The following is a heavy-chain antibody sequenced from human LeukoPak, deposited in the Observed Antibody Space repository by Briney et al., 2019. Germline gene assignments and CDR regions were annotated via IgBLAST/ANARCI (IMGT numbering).Heavy chain of an antibody. Sequence: PGGSLRLSCAASGFTFSSYWMSWVRQAPGKGLGWVANIKQDGSEKYYVDSVKGRFTISRDNARNSLYLQMNSLRAEDTAVYYCARDLYRIVVVPHYFDYWGQGTLVTVSS. J-gene: IGHJ4*02. CDR1: GFTFSSYW. CDR2: IKQDGSEK. V-gene: IGHV3-7*01. D-gene: IGHD3-22*01. CDR3: ARDLYRIVVVPHYFDY.